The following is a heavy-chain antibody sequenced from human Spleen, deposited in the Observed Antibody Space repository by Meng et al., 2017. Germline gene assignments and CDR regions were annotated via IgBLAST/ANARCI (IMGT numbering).Heavy chain of an antibody. Sequence: ASVKVSCKVSGYILTKLAIHWVRQGPAQGLEWMGCFDPEDGQTIYAQRLEGRATMTEDISTHTTYMELSRLRSEDTAVYYCTTNRDSSVTSSCDIWGQGTMVTVSS. D-gene: IGHD3-22*01. CDR2: FDPEDGQT. CDR1: GYILTKLA. J-gene: IGHJ3*02. CDR3: TTNRDSSVTSSCDI. V-gene: IGHV1-24*01.